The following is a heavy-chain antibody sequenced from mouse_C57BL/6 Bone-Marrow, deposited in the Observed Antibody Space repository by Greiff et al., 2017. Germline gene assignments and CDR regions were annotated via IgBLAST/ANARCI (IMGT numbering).Heavy chain of an antibody. CDR3: ARWLQWYFDV. Sequence: QVQLKESGAELVRPGTSVKVSCKASGYAFTNYLIEWVKQRPGQGLEWIGVINPGSGGTNYNEKFKGKATLTADKSSSTAYMQLSSLTSEDSAVYFCARWLQWYFDVWGTGTTVTVSS. CDR1: GYAFTNYL. V-gene: IGHV1-54*01. D-gene: IGHD2-2*01. J-gene: IGHJ1*03. CDR2: INPGSGGT.